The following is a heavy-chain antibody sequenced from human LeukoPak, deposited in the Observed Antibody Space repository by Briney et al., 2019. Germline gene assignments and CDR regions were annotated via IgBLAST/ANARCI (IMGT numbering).Heavy chain of an antibody. J-gene: IGHJ4*02. CDR3: ARAIASYGDSAY. D-gene: IGHD5-18*01. CDR2: ISSTSTAI. Sequence: HPGGSLRLSCAASGFKLGSFSMGWVRQAPGKGLEWLSYISSTSTAIYYADSLKGRFTISRDNAKNSLYLQMNSLRAEDTAVYYCARAIASYGDSAYWGQGTLVTVSS. CDR1: GFKLGSFS. V-gene: IGHV3-48*04.